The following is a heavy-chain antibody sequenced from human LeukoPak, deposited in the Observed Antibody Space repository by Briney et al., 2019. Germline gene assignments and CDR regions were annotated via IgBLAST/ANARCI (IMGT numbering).Heavy chain of an antibody. CDR1: GDSITNYY. CDR2: ISYSGST. CDR3: ARDLSYSHSPLGY. J-gene: IGHJ4*02. D-gene: IGHD4-11*01. Sequence: SETLSLTCTVSGDSITNYYWSWIRQPPGKGLEWIGYISYSGSTNYNPSLKSRVTISLDTSKNQFSLKLSSVTAADTAVYYCARDLSYSHSPLGYWGQGALVTVSS. V-gene: IGHV4-59*01.